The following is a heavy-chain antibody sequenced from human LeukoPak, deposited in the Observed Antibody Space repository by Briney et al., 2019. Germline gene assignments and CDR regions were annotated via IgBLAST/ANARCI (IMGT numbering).Heavy chain of an antibody. V-gene: IGHV1-18*04. CDR3: AREAAPAYYYYGMDV. D-gene: IGHD2-15*01. J-gene: IGHJ6*02. CDR1: GYTFTSYG. CDR2: ISAYNGNT. Sequence: ASVKVSCKASGYTFTSYGISWVRQAPGQGLEWMGWISAYNGNTNYAQKLQGRVTMTTDTSTSTAYMELRSLRSDDTAVYYSAREAAPAYYYYGMDVWGQGTTVTVSS.